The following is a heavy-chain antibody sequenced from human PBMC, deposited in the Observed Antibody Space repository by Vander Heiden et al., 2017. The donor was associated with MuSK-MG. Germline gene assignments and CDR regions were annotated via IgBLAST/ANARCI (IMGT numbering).Heavy chain of an antibody. CDR2: IYYSGST. CDR1: GGSISSSSYY. J-gene: IGHJ6*03. D-gene: IGHD4-17*01. CDR3: ARCTVTYYYYYYMDV. Sequence: QLQLQESGPGLVKPSETLSLTCTVSGGSISSSSYYWGWIRQPPGKGLEWIGSIYYSGSTYYNPSLKSRVTISVDTSKNQFSLKLSSVTAADTAVYYCARCTVTYYYYYYMDVWGKGTTVTVSS. V-gene: IGHV4-39*01.